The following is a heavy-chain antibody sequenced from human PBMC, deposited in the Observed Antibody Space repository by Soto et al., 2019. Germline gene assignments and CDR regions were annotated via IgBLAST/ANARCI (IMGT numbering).Heavy chain of an antibody. Sequence: KAEASVKVSCKVSGYTLTELSMHWVRQAPGKGLEWMGGFDPEDGETIYAQKFQGRVTMTEDTSTDTAYMELSSLRSEDTAVYYCATAYLPRAYGDYMSIGYYYMDVWGKGTTVTVSS. CDR1: GYTLTELS. CDR3: ATAYLPRAYGDYMSIGYYYMDV. D-gene: IGHD4-17*01. CDR2: FDPEDGET. J-gene: IGHJ6*03. V-gene: IGHV1-24*01.